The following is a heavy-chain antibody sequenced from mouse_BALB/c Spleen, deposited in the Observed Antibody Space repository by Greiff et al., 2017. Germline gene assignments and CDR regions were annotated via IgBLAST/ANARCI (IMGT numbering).Heavy chain of an antibody. V-gene: IGHV2-9*02. CDR2: IWAGGST. CDR1: GFSLTSYG. D-gene: IGHD2-1*01. CDR3: ARVDGNYVNYAMDY. J-gene: IGHJ4*01. Sequence: VQLQQSGPGLVAPSQSLSITCTVSGFSLTSYGVHWVRQPPGKGLEWLGVIWAGGSTNYNSALMSRLSISKDNSKSQVFLKMNSLQTDDTAMYYCARVDGNYVNYAMDYWGQGTSVTVSS.